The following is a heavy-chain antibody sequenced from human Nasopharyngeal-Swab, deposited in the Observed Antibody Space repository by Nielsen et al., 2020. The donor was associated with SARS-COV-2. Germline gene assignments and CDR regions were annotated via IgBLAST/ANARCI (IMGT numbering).Heavy chain of an antibody. CDR1: GGTFSSYA. J-gene: IGHJ3*02. D-gene: IGHD3-10*01. CDR3: ARPYYGSGTGAFDI. V-gene: IGHV1-69*13. Sequence: SVKVSCKASGGTFSSYAISWVRQAPGQGLEWMGGIIPIFGTANYAQKFQGRVTITADESTNTAYMELSSLRSEDTAVYYCARPYYGSGTGAFDIWGQGTMVTVSS. CDR2: IIPIFGTA.